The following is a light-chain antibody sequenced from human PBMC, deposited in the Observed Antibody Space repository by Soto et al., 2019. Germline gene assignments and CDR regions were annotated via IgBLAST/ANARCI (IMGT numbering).Light chain of an antibody. J-gene: IGLJ2*01. CDR2: DVN. CDR1: SSDVGGYDH. CDR3: SSYTRTSTVI. Sequence: QSALTQPASVSESPGQSITISCTGTSSDVGGYDHVSWYQQYPGKAPKLMIYDVNNRPSGVSDRFSGSKSGNTASLTISGLQAEDEADYYCSSYTRTSTVIFGGGTQLTVL. V-gene: IGLV2-14*01.